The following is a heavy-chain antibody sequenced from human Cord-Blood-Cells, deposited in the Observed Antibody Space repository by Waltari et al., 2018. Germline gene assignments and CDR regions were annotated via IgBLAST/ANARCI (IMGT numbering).Heavy chain of an antibody. Sequence: QVQLQESGPGLVKPSQTLSLTCTVSGGSISGGGYSWSWIRQHPGKGLEWIGYIYYSGSTYYNPSLKSRVTISVDTSKNQFSLKLSSVTAADTAVYYCARIPHYCSSTSCYDYWGQGTLVTVSS. CDR2: IYYSGST. CDR1: GGSISGGGYS. J-gene: IGHJ4*02. D-gene: IGHD2-2*01. V-gene: IGHV4-31*03. CDR3: ARIPHYCSSTSCYDY.